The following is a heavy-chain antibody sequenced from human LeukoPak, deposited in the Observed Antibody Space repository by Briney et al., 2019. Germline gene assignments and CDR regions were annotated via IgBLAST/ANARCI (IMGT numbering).Heavy chain of an antibody. CDR1: GGSMNSYY. CDR2: IYYSGST. D-gene: IGHD3-9*01. Sequence: SETLSLTCSVSGGSMNSYYWSWIRQSPGKGLEWIGYIYYSGSTNYNPSLKSRVTISVDTSKNQFSLKLSSVTAADTAVYYCARRVWLQPIDYWGQGTLVAVSS. CDR3: ARRVWLQPIDY. J-gene: IGHJ4*02. V-gene: IGHV4-59*08.